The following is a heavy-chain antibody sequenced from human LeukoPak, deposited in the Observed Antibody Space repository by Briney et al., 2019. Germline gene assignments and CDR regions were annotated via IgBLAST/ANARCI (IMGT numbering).Heavy chain of an antibody. CDR1: GGYIRGYH. CDR2: IYHDGST. J-gene: IGHJ4*02. Sequence: SETLSLTCSVSGGYIRGYHWSWIRQPPGKGLEWIGYIYHDGSTNYNPSLKSRVTISVDTSKNQFSLKVRSVTAADTAVYYCARYTAMVPFDYWGQGTLVTVSS. CDR3: ARYTAMVPFDY. D-gene: IGHD5-18*01. V-gene: IGHV4-59*01.